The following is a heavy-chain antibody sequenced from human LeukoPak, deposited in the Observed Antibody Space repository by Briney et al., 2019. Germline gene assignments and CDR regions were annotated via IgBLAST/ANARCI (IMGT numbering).Heavy chain of an antibody. D-gene: IGHD3-22*01. V-gene: IGHV3-33*01. Sequence: PGGSLRLSCAASGFTFSSYGMHWVRHTPGKGLEWVAVIWYDEGNKYNADSVKGRFTISRDNSKDTLYLQMNSLRAEDTAVYYCARASDSSGPHDAFDVWGQGTMVTVSS. CDR3: ARASDSSGPHDAFDV. CDR1: GFTFSSYG. J-gene: IGHJ3*01. CDR2: IWYDEGNK.